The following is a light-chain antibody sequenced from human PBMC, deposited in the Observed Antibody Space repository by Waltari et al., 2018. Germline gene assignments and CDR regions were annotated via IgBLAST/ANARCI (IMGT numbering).Light chain of an antibody. J-gene: IGKJ1*01. Sequence: NNRNYLAWYQEKSGQHPKLRFYWASTRESGVPDRFSASGSGTSFTLTISSLRAEDVAVYYCQQYYSTPATFGQGTKVEIK. CDR1: NNRNY. CDR2: WAS. V-gene: IGKV4-1*01. CDR3: QQYYSTPAT.